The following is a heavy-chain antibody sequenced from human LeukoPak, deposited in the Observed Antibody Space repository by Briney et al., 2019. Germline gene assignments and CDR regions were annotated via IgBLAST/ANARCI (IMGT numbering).Heavy chain of an antibody. D-gene: IGHD2-15*01. CDR2: ISYDGSNK. CDR3: AKQLGSCSDGSCYFPY. V-gene: IGHV3-30-3*02. J-gene: IGHJ4*02. CDR1: GFTFSSYA. Sequence: GGSLRLSCAASGFTFSSYAMHWVRQAPGKGLEWVAVISYDGSNKYYADSVEGRFTISRDNSKNTLYLQMNSLRAEDTAVYYCAKQLGSCSDGSCYFPYWGQGTLVTVSS.